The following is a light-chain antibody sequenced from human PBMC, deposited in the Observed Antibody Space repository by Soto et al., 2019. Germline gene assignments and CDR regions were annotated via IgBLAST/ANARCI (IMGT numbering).Light chain of an antibody. CDR2: GAS. V-gene: IGKV3-20*01. CDR3: QQYGSSPFT. J-gene: IGKJ3*01. Sequence: EILLTQSPGTLYLSPGERATLSCRASQSVSSSYLAWYQQKPGQAPRLLIYGASSRATGIPDRFSGSGSGTDFTLTISRLEPEDFAVYYCQQYGSSPFTFGPGTKVDIK. CDR1: QSVSSSY.